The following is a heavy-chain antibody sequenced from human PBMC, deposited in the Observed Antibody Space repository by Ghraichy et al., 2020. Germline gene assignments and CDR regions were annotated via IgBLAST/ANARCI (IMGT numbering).Heavy chain of an antibody. CDR2: IYYSGST. V-gene: IGHV4-39*01. J-gene: IGHJ4*02. CDR1: GGSISSSSYY. Sequence: ETLSLTCTVSGGSISSSSYYWGWIRQPPGKGLEWIGSIYYSGSTYYNPSLKSRVTISVDTSKNQFSLKLSSVTAADTAVYYCARHYGGSMDNPFDYWGQGTLVTVSS. D-gene: IGHD4-23*01. CDR3: ARHYGGSMDNPFDY.